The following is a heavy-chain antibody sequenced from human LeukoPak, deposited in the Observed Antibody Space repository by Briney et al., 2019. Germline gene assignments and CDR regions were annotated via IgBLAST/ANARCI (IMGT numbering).Heavy chain of an antibody. D-gene: IGHD5-18*01. CDR1: RFTFSSSA. V-gene: IGHV3-23*01. J-gene: IGHJ4*02. CDR2: ISGSGSNT. CDR3: ARAGVDTAMVKDY. Sequence: PGGSLRLSCAASRFTFSSSAMSWVRQAPGKGLEWVSAISGSGSNTYYADSVKGRFTISRDSSKDTLYLQMNSLRAEDTAVYYCARAGVDTAMVKDYWGQGTLVTVSS.